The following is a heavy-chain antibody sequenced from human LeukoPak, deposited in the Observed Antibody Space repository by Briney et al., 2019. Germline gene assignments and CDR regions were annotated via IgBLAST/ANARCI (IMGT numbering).Heavy chain of an antibody. CDR1: GYTFTNYV. J-gene: IGHJ3*02. CDR3: ARVATIYYDSSVGPFDI. CDR2: INPSGGST. V-gene: IGHV1-46*01. Sequence: ASVKVSCKASGYTFTNYVISWMRQAPGQGLEWMGIINPSGGSTSCAQKFQGRLTMTRDMSTSTVYMELSSLRSEDTAVYYCARVATIYYDSSVGPFDIWGQGTMVTVSS. D-gene: IGHD3-22*01.